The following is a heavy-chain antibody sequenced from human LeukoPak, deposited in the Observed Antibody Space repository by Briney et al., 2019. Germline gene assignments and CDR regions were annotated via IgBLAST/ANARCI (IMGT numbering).Heavy chain of an antibody. D-gene: IGHD1-14*01. CDR2: ISAYNGNT. CDR1: GYTFTSYG. Sequence: ASVKVSCKPSGYTFTSYGISSVRQAPGQGLEWMGWISAYNGNTNYAQKLQGRVTMTTDTSTSTAYMELRSLRSDDTAVYYCARAGDFFNRYNWFDPWGQGTLVTVSS. J-gene: IGHJ5*02. CDR3: ARAGDFFNRYNWFDP. V-gene: IGHV1-18*04.